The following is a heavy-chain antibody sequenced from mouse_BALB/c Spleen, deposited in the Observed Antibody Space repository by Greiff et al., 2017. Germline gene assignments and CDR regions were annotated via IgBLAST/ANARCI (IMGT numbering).Heavy chain of an antibody. D-gene: IGHD2-3*01. CDR1: GFTFSSYA. V-gene: IGHV5-9-1*01. Sequence: EVMLVESGGGLVKPGGSLKLSCAASGFTFSSYAMSWVRQTPEKRLEWVATISSGGSYTYYPDSVKGRFTISRDNAKNTLYLQMSSLRSEDTAMYYCARLRDGYYFDYWGQGTTLTVSS. CDR2: ISSGGSYT. J-gene: IGHJ2*01. CDR3: ARLRDGYYFDY.